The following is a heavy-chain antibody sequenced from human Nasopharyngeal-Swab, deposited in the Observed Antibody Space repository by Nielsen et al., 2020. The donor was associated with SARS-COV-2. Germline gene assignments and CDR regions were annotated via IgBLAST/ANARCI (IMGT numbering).Heavy chain of an antibody. Sequence: GGSLRLSCAASGFTFSSYAMHWVRQAPGKGLEWVAFMSYDGSNKYYADSVKGRFTISRDNSNNTLYLQMSSLRPEDTAVYFCARARPRLSRSIAAAGLDPFDIWGQGTMVTVSS. CDR2: MSYDGSNK. D-gene: IGHD6-13*01. CDR1: GFTFSSYA. V-gene: IGHV3-30-3*01. CDR3: ARARPRLSRSIAAAGLDPFDI. J-gene: IGHJ3*02.